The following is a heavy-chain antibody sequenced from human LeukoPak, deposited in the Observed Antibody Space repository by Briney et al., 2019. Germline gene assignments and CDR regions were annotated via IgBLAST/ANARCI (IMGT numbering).Heavy chain of an antibody. V-gene: IGHV3-20*04. Sequence: GGSLRLSCAASGFTFGDYGMSWVRQAPGKGLEWVSGINWNGGSTGYADSVKGRFTISRDNAKNSLYLQMNSLRAEDTALYYCPTLDCSSTSCYSGWGQGTLVTVSS. CDR3: PTLDCSSTSCYSG. D-gene: IGHD2-2*02. J-gene: IGHJ4*02. CDR2: INWNGGST. CDR1: GFTFGDYG.